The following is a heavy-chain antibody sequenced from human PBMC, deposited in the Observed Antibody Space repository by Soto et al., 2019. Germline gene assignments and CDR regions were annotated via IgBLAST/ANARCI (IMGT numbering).Heavy chain of an antibody. CDR2: ISAYNGNT. CDR3: ARDDCSNGVCHVAY. V-gene: IGHV1-18*01. D-gene: IGHD2-8*01. Sequence: QVQLVQSGAEVKKPGASVKVSCKASGYTFTSYGINWVRQAPGQGLEWMGWISAYNGNTNYAQKLQGRVTMTTDTXXSTAYMELRSLRSDDTAVYYCARDDCSNGVCHVAYWGQGTLVTVSS. J-gene: IGHJ4*02. CDR1: GYTFTSYG.